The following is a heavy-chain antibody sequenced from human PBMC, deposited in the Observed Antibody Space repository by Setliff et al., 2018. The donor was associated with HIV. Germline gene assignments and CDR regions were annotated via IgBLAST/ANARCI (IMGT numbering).Heavy chain of an antibody. Sequence: GESLKISCEASGYTFTNYWIGWVRQMPGKGLEWMGIIYPGDSDIIYSPSFQGQVTIPADKSITTAYLQWSSLKASDTAIYYCVRHRSAVAGTRIGYCYYMDVWGKGTTVTVSS. CDR3: VRHRSAVAGTRIGYCYYMDV. CDR2: IYPGDSDI. V-gene: IGHV5-51*01. J-gene: IGHJ6*03. CDR1: GYTFTNYW. D-gene: IGHD6-19*01.